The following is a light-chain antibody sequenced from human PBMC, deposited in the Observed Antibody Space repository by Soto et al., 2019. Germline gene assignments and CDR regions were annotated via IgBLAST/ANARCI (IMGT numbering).Light chain of an antibody. Sequence: QAVVTQQPSVSGAPGQRVTISCTGSSSNIGAGYDVHWYQHLPGTGPKLLIYGDTNRPSGVPDRFSGSKSGTSASLAITGLQSEDEADYYCQSYDSSLSGHVVFGGGTKLTVL. V-gene: IGLV1-40*01. CDR3: QSYDSSLSGHVV. CDR1: SSNIGAGYD. CDR2: GDT. J-gene: IGLJ2*01.